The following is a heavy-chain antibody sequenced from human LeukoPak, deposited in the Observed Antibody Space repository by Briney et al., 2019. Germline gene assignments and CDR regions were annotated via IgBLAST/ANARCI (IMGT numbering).Heavy chain of an antibody. CDR2: IYYSGST. V-gene: IGHV4-30-4*01. CDR1: GGSISSGDYY. Sequence: PSQTLSLTCTVSGGSISSGDYYWSWIRQPPGKGLEWIGYIYYSGSTYYNPSLKSRVTISVDTSKNQFSLKLSSVTAADTAVYYCARADGMVAKKGLDYWGQGTLVTVSS. J-gene: IGHJ4*02. CDR3: ARADGMVAKKGLDY. D-gene: IGHD5-12*01.